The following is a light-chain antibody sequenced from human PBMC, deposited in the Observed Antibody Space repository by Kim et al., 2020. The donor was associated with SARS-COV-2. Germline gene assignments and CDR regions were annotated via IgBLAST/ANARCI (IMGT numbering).Light chain of an antibody. CDR3: FLSYSGGNHV. V-gene: IGLV7-46*01. CDR2: DTN. Sequence: HHAYWFQQKPGHAPRTLIYDTNNKRSWTPARFSGSLLGDKAALTLSGAQPEDEADYYCFLSYSGGNHVFGGGTQLTVL. CDR1: HH. J-gene: IGLJ2*01.